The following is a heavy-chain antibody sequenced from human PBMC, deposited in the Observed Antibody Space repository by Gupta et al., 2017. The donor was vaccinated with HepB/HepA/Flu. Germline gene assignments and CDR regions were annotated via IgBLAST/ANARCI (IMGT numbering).Heavy chain of an antibody. CDR1: GFNFIDAS. CDR3: ISWYFKAVGSMH. Sequence: QLVESGGGLVKPGSSLRLTCVASGFNFIDASMAWIRQVPGKGLEWIGRIKRTADGGTTEYGTPAKGRFIISRDDSKNSLSLQMNSLKPDDTGVYYCISWYFKAVGSMHWGQGALVGVST. D-gene: IGHD6-19*01. V-gene: IGHV3-15*01. CDR2: IKRTADGGTT. J-gene: IGHJ4*02.